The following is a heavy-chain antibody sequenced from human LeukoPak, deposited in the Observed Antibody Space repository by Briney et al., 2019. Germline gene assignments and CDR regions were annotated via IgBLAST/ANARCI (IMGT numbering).Heavy chain of an antibody. D-gene: IGHD6-6*01. Sequence: GGSLRLSCAAFGFTYSTYSMNWVRQAPGKGLEWVSSISSSSSYIYYADSVKGRFTISRDNAKNSLYLQMNSLRSEDTAVYYCARVPGQYSSSPFDYWGQGTLVTVSS. V-gene: IGHV3-21*04. J-gene: IGHJ4*02. CDR2: ISSSSSYI. CDR1: GFTYSTYS. CDR3: ARVPGQYSSSPFDY.